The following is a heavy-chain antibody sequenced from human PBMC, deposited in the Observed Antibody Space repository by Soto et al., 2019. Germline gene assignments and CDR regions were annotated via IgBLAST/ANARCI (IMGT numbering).Heavy chain of an antibody. CDR2: IWYDGSNK. V-gene: IGHV3-33*01. J-gene: IGHJ6*02. CDR1: GFTFSSYG. CDR3: ARDVTDSRSPQENYGMDV. D-gene: IGHD4-4*01. Sequence: GGSLRLSCAASGFTFSSYGMHWVRQAPGKGLEWVAVIWYDGSNKYYADSVKGRFTISRDNSKNTLYLQMNSLRAEDTAVFYFARDVTDSRSPQENYGMDVWGQGTTVTVSS.